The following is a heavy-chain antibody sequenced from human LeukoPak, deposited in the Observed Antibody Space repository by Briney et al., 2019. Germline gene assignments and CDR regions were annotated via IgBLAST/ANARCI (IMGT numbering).Heavy chain of an antibody. J-gene: IGHJ4*02. CDR2: INHSGST. CDR1: GGSFSGYY. CDR3: ARQAVPAAIDY. D-gene: IGHD2-2*01. V-gene: IGHV4-34*01. Sequence: PSETLSLTCAVYGGSFSGYYWSWIRQPPGKGLEWIGEINHSGSTNYNPSLKSRVTISVDTSKNQFSLSLSSVTAADTAMYYCARQAVPAAIDYWGQGTLVTVSS.